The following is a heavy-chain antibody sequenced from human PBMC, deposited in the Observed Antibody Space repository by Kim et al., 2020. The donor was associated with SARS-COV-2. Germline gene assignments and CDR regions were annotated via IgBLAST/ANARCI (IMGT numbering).Heavy chain of an antibody. Sequence: GGSLRLSCSASGFTFSSYTMHWVRQAPGKGLEYVSAMSSNGGRTYYADSVKGRFTISRDNSKNTLYLQMSSLRAEDTAVYYCVKGTYSSSSPDWFDPWGQGTLVTVSS. CDR2: MSSNGGRT. V-gene: IGHV3-64D*09. J-gene: IGHJ5*02. D-gene: IGHD6-6*01. CDR1: GFTFSSYT. CDR3: VKGTYSSSSPDWFDP.